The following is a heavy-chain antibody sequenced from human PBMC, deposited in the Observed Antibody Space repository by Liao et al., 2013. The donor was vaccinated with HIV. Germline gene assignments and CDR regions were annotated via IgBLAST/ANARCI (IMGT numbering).Heavy chain of an antibody. D-gene: IGHD3-10*01. CDR1: GGSFSGYY. J-gene: IGHJ4*02. CDR2: INHSGST. V-gene: IGHV4-34*01. CDR3: ARGRITMVRGVIIIGGDFEY. Sequence: QVQLQQWGAGLLKPSETLSLTCAVYGGSFSGYYWSWIRQPPGKGLEWIGEINHSGSTNYNPSLKSRVTISVDTSKNQFSLKLSSVTAADTAVYYCARGRITMVRGVIIIGGDFEYWGQGTLVTVSS.